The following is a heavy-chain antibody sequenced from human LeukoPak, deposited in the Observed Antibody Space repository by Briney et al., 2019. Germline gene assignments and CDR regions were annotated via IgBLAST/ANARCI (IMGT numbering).Heavy chain of an antibody. CDR2: ISWNSGSI. CDR1: GFNFDDYA. CDR3: AKDSSYSSGWYGPFDY. V-gene: IGHV3-9*01. Sequence: GGSLRLSCAASGFNFDDYAMHWVRQVAGKGLEWVSGISWNSGSIGYADSVKGRFTISRDNAKNSLYLQMNSLRAEDTALYYCAKDSSYSSGWYGPFDYWGQGTLVTVSS. J-gene: IGHJ4*02. D-gene: IGHD6-19*01.